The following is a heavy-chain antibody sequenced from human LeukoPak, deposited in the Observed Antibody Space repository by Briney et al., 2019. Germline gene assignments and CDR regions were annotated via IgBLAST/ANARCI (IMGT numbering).Heavy chain of an antibody. Sequence: GGSLRLSCAASGFTFSTSWMTWVRQAPGKGLEWVSAISGSGGSTYYADSVKGRFTISRDNSKNTLYLQMNSLRAEDTAVYYCAKARGNSDYGDYGFDYWGQGTLVTVSS. CDR3: AKARGNSDYGDYGFDY. CDR2: ISGSGGST. D-gene: IGHD4-17*01. J-gene: IGHJ4*02. V-gene: IGHV3-23*01. CDR1: GFTFSTSW.